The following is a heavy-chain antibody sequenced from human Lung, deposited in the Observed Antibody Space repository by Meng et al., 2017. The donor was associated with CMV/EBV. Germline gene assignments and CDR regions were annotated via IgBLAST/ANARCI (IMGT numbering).Heavy chain of an antibody. Sequence: GGSLGLXCAASGFTFSSYWMSWVRQAPGKGLEWVANIKQDGSEKYYVDSVKGRFTISRDNAKNSLYLQMNSLRAEDTAVYYCARETDSSGWDYWGQGTLVTVSS. CDR2: IKQDGSEK. CDR3: ARETDSSGWDY. CDR1: GFTFSSYW. J-gene: IGHJ4*02. D-gene: IGHD3-22*01. V-gene: IGHV3-7*01.